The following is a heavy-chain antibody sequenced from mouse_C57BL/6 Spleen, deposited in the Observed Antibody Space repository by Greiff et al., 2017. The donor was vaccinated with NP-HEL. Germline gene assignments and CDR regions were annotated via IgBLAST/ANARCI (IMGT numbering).Heavy chain of an antibody. CDR3: ARSYHYYGSSYRYFDV. CDR1: GYTFTGYW. V-gene: IGHV1-9*01. D-gene: IGHD1-1*01. Sequence: VQLQQSGAELMKPGASVKLSCKATGYTFTGYWIEWVKQRPGHGLEWIGEILPGSGSTNYNEKFKGKATFTADTSSNTAYMLLSSLTTEDSAIYYCARSYHYYGSSYRYFDVWGTGTTVTVSS. CDR2: ILPGSGST. J-gene: IGHJ1*03.